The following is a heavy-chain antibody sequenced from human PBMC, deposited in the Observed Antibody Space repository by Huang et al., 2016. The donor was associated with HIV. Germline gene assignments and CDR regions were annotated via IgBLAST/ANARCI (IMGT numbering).Heavy chain of an antibody. V-gene: IGHV3-49*03. CDR1: GFTFGAYG. J-gene: IGHJ4*02. CDR2: ISSKAHGGTT. CDR3: STVGGGIDYIGYTSAYYATGGY. Sequence: EVQLVESGGTLIQPGRSLRLSCTASGFTFGAYGMSWFRQAPGKGLEWVGFISSKAHGGTTEYAASVKGRFIVSRDDSKTIAYLRMSSLKTEDTAVYYCSTVGGGIDYIGYTSAYYATGGYWGQGTLVTVSS. D-gene: IGHD6-19*01.